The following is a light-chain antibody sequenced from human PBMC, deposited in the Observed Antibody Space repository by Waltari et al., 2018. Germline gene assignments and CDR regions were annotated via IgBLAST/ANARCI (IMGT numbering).Light chain of an antibody. J-gene: IGKJ2*03. Sequence: EKVLTQSPATLSVSPGERAALSCRASQSVANNFAWYQQRPGQAPRLVIYDASTRASVIPARFSGSGSGTEFTLTISGLQSEDCALYYCQQYNDGYSFGQGTKLEIK. CDR2: DAS. CDR3: QQYNDGYS. CDR1: QSVANN. V-gene: IGKV3-15*01.